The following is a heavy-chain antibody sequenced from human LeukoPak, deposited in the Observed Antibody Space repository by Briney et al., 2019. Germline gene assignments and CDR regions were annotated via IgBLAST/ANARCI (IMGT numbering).Heavy chain of an antibody. CDR2: MNPNSGNT. CDR3: ARGAIAVAGKGSQWFDP. D-gene: IGHD6-19*01. J-gene: IGHJ5*02. Sequence: ASVKVSCKASGYTFTSYDINWVRQATGQGLEWMGWMNPNSGNTGYAQKFQGRVTMTRNTSISTAYMELSSLRSEDTAVYYCARGAIAVAGKGSQWFDPWGQGTLVTVSS. V-gene: IGHV1-8*01. CDR1: GYTFTSYD.